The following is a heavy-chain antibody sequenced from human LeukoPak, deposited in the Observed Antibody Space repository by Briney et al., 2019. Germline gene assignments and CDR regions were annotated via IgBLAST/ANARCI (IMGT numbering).Heavy chain of an antibody. CDR2: INHSGST. Sequence: PSETLSLTCAVYGGSFSGYYWSWIRQPPGKGLEWIGEINHSGSTNYNPSLKSQVTISVDTSKYQFSLKLRSVTAEDTAVYYFARAPNQDFDYWGQGTLVTVSS. CDR3: ARAPNQDFDY. J-gene: IGHJ4*02. V-gene: IGHV4-34*01. D-gene: IGHD1-14*01. CDR1: GGSFSGYY.